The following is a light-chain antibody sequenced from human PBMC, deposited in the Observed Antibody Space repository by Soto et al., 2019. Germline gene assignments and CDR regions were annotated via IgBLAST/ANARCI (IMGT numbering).Light chain of an antibody. V-gene: IGKV1-39*01. CDR3: QQSYNSPPIT. CDR1: QHIFIS. J-gene: IGKJ5*01. CDR2: AAS. Sequence: IQMTQSPSSLSASLGDSVIITCRAGQHIFISLNCYQQKPGKAPKLLIYAASNLQSGVPSRFRGSGSGTDFTITISSLQPEDFATYYCQQSYNSPPITFGQGTRLEI.